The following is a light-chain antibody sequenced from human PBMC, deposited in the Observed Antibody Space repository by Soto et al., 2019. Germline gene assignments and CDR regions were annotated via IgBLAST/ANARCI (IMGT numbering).Light chain of an antibody. CDR1: QSVSSSY. CDR3: QQYGTSPPGT. V-gene: IGKV3-20*01. Sequence: IVLTQSPGTLSLSPGERATLSCRASQSVSSSYLAWYQQKPGQAPRLLIYGASSRATGIPDRFSGSGSGTDFTLTIRRLEPEDFAVYYCQQYGTSPPGTFGQGTTGDI. J-gene: IGKJ1*01. CDR2: GAS.